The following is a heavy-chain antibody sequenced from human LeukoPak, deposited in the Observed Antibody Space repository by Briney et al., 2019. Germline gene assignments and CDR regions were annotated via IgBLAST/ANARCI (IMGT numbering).Heavy chain of an antibody. J-gene: IGHJ4*02. Sequence: ASVKVSCKASGYTFTGYYMHWVRQAPGQGLEWMGGIIPIFGTANYAQKFQGRVTITADESTSTAYMELSSLRSKDAAVYYCARASSITGTTTTDYWGQGTLVTVSS. CDR2: IIPIFGTA. CDR1: GYTFTGYY. D-gene: IGHD1-7*01. V-gene: IGHV1-69*13. CDR3: ARASSITGTTTTDY.